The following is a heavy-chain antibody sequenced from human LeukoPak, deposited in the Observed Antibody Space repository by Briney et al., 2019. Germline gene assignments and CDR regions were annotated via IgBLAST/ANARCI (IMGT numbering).Heavy chain of an antibody. V-gene: IGHV3-48*04. J-gene: IGHJ6*03. CDR2: ISSSNSAI. CDR3: ARAGTYVVRGVDGNMDV. CDR1: GFTFSSYW. Sequence: PGGSLRLSCAASGFTFSSYWMSWVRQAPGKGLEWVSYISSSNSAIYYADSVKGRFTISRDNAKNSLYLQMNSLRAEDTAVYYCARAGTYVVRGVDGNMDVWGKGTTVTVSS. D-gene: IGHD3-10*01.